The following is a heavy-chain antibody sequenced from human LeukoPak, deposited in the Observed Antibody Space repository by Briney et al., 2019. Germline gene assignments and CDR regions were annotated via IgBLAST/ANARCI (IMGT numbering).Heavy chain of an antibody. Sequence: ASETLSLTCTVSGGSVSSYYWSWIRQPPGKGLEWIGYIYYSGSTNYNPSLRSRVTISVDTSKNQFSLKLSSVTAADTAMYYCARALLWGYDYWGQGTLVSVSS. V-gene: IGHV4-59*02. J-gene: IGHJ4*02. CDR3: ARALLWGYDY. CDR2: IYYSGST. D-gene: IGHD3-16*01. CDR1: GGSVSSYY.